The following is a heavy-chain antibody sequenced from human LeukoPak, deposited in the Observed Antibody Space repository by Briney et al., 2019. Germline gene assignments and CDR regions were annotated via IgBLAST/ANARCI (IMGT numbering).Heavy chain of an antibody. CDR2: INLNSGGT. D-gene: IGHD2/OR15-2a*01. V-gene: IGHV1-2*02. CDR3: ARAPKRLGSPSFSPTPDY. CDR1: GYTFTGYY. J-gene: IGHJ4*02. Sequence: ASVKVSCKASGYTFTGYYMHWVRQAPGQGLEWMGGINLNSGGTNYAQKFQGRVTMTRDTSISTAYMELSRLRSDDTAVYYCARAPKRLGSPSFSPTPDYWGQGTLVTVSS.